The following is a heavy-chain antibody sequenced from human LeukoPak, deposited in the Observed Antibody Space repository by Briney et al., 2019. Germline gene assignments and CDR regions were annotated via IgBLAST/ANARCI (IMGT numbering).Heavy chain of an antibody. J-gene: IGHJ6*03. V-gene: IGHV4-39*07. Sequence: PSETLSLTCIVSGGTISRSRYSWGWIRQPPGRGLEGIGNIHYSGSTYYNPSLRSRVTISVDTSKSQFSLKLSSVTAADTAVYYCARGDNSHGYSPYMDVWGNGATVTVSS. D-gene: IGHD5-18*01. CDR1: GGTISRSRYS. CDR2: IHYSGST. CDR3: ARGDNSHGYSPYMDV.